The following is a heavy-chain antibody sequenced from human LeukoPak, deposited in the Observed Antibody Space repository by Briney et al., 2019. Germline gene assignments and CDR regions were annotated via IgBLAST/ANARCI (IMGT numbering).Heavy chain of an antibody. CDR1: GYSISSGFY. V-gene: IGHV4-38-2*01. Sequence: SETLSLTCGVSGYSISSGFYWAWIRQPPGKGLEWIGNIYRSGSTSYNPSLKRRGTISVNTTKNQFSLKVNSVTAADTAVYYCARRHSSGWFYYWGQGTLVTVSS. CDR3: ARRHSSGWFYY. J-gene: IGHJ4*02. D-gene: IGHD6-19*01. CDR2: IYRSGST.